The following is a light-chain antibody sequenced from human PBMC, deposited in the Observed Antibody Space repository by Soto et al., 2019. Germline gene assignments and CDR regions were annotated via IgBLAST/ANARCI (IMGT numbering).Light chain of an antibody. CDR1: QSISSW. Sequence: DIQMTQSPSTLSATAGDRVTITCRASQSISSWLAWYQHKPGKAPKLLIYDASNLDSGVPSRFSGSGSGTEFSLTISILQPDDCATYYCQQYENYWTFGQGTRVEIK. J-gene: IGKJ1*01. CDR3: QQYENYWT. V-gene: IGKV1-5*01. CDR2: DAS.